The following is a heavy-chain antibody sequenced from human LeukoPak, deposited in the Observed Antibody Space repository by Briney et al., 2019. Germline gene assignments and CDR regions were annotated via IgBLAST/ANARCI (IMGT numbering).Heavy chain of an antibody. CDR1: GYTFTSYY. J-gene: IGHJ4*02. D-gene: IGHD3-22*01. CDR2: INPNSGGT. CDR3: AREKALRGYYDSSGYKAYYFDY. V-gene: IGHV1-2*02. Sequence: EASVKVSCKASGYTFTSYYMHWVRQAPGQGLEWMGWINPNSGGTNYAQKFQGRVTMTRDTSISTAYMELSRLRSDDTAVYYCAREKALRGYYDSSGYKAYYFDYWGQGTLVTVSS.